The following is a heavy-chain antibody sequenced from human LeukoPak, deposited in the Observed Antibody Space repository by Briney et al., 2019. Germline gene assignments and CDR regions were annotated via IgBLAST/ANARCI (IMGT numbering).Heavy chain of an antibody. V-gene: IGHV3-30-3*01. CDR2: MSYGGTYK. Sequence: PGRSLRLSCAAPGISFSYYAMHWVRQAPGKGLEWVAVMSYGGTYKYYADSVKGRFTISRDNSKNTVYLQMNSLRGEDTAVYYCARSRGSPNSGEDAFDIWGQGTVVTVSS. J-gene: IGHJ3*02. D-gene: IGHD2-15*01. CDR1: GISFSYYA. CDR3: ARSRGSPNSGEDAFDI.